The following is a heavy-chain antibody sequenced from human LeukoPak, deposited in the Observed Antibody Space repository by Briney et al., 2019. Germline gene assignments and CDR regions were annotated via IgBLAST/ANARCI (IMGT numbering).Heavy chain of an antibody. CDR2: IYPGDSDI. D-gene: IGHD3-22*01. Sequence: GESLKISCKGSGYRFSDYWIGWVRQMPGKGLEWRGIIYPGDSDIRYSPSFQGQVTFSADKSISTAYLQWSSLKASDTAMYYCAKYYYDRSVGPFDYWGQGTLVTVSS. V-gene: IGHV5-51*01. CDR1: GYRFSDYW. J-gene: IGHJ4*02. CDR3: AKYYYDRSVGPFDY.